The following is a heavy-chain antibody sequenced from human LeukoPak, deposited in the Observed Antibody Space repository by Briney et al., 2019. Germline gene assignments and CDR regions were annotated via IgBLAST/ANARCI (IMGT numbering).Heavy chain of an antibody. V-gene: IGHV3-9*01. CDR1: GFTFSSYA. J-gene: IGHJ6*03. CDR2: ISWNSGSI. Sequence: PGGSLRLSCAASGFTFSSYAMHWVRQAPGKGLEWVSGISWNSGSIGYADSVKGRFTISRDNAKNSLYLQMNSLRAEDTALYYCAKGAGIAVAGYYYYMDVWGKGTTVTISS. CDR3: AKGAGIAVAGYYYYMDV. D-gene: IGHD6-19*01.